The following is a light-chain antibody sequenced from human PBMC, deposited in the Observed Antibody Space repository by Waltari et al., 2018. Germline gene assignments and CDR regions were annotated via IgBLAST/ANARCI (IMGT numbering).Light chain of an antibody. V-gene: IGLV1-44*01. CDR3: SAWDDSLNGPVV. J-gene: IGLJ2*01. Sequence: QSVLTHPPSAPGTPRPRLTTASTGSSANIGSIVLSWYHQVQGTAPRLIIHSTHQRPSGAPDCIPGSKSGTSASLAISGLQAADEADYYCSAWDDSLNGPVVFGGGTKVTVL. CDR1: SANIGSIV. CDR2: STH.